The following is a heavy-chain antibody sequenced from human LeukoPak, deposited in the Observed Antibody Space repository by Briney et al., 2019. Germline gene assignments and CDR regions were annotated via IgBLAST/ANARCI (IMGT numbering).Heavy chain of an antibody. CDR1: GDSIGSHY. V-gene: IGHV4-59*11. D-gene: IGHD3-22*01. J-gene: IGHJ3*02. Sequence: SETLPLTCTVSGDSIGSHYWSWIRQPPGKGLEWIGYIFYVGSTNYNPSLKSRVTISVDTSKNQFSLKLNSVTAADTAVYYCARDYYDSRGEAFDIWGQGTMVTVSS. CDR2: IFYVGST. CDR3: ARDYYDSRGEAFDI.